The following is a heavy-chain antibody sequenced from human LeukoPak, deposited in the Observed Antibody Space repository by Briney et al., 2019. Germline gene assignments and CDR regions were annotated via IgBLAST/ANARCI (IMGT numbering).Heavy chain of an antibody. J-gene: IGHJ4*02. CDR3: AKGSIAAAAPYYFDY. CDR2: VSGSGGST. V-gene: IGHV3-23*01. Sequence: GGSLRLSCAASGFTFSSYAMSWVRQAPGKGLEWVSAVSGSGGSTYYADSVKGRFTISRDNSKNTLYLQMNSLRAEDTAVYYCAKGSIAAAAPYYFDYWGQGTLVTVSS. CDR1: GFTFSSYA. D-gene: IGHD6-13*01.